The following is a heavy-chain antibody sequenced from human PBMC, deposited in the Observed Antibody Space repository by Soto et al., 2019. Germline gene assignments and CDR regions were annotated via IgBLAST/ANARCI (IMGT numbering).Heavy chain of an antibody. CDR1: GFTFSAST. Sequence: GGSLKLSCAASGFTFSASTIHGVRQASGKGLEWVGRIRTNAKAYATAYAASLEGRFTISRDDSKNTAYLHMNSLKTEDTAVYYCTSRSSIAARPFDYWGQGTLVTVSS. CDR3: TSRSSIAARPFDY. CDR2: IRTNAKAYAT. J-gene: IGHJ4*02. V-gene: IGHV3-73*01. D-gene: IGHD6-6*01.